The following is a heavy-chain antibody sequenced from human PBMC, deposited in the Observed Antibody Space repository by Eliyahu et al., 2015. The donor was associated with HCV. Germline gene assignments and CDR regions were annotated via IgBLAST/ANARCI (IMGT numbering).Heavy chain of an antibody. Sequence: QVRLQESGPGLVKPSETLSLTCPVSGGSXXPYHWSWXRRPPGKGLEWIGYMHHSGSTNYNPSLNSRATISLDTSKNQFSLELSSVTAADTAVYYCASGGGGIAVAGTGGWFDPWGQGTLVTVSS. CDR3: ASGGGGIAVAGTGGWFDP. J-gene: IGHJ5*02. D-gene: IGHD6-19*01. V-gene: IGHV4-59*01. CDR1: GGSXXPYH. CDR2: MHHSGST.